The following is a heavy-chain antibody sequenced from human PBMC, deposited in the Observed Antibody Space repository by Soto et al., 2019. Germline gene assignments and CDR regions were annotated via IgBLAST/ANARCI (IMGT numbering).Heavy chain of an antibody. J-gene: IGHJ5*02. CDR1: GFSLSTSGAA. Sequence: QINLIESGPTLVKPTQTLTLTCTFSGFSLSTSGAAVGWVRQPPGRALEWLALIYWDGDKRYNASLGNRLTITKDTSINQVVLTLTNVDPADTATYYCAHRATMTIFGLMIDNGIWFDPWGQGTRVIVSS. D-gene: IGHD3-3*01. CDR2: IYWDGDK. CDR3: AHRATMTIFGLMIDNGIWFDP. V-gene: IGHV2-5*02.